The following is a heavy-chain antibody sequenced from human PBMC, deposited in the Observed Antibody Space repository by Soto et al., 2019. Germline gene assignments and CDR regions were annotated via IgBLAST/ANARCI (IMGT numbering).Heavy chain of an antibody. CDR1: GFTFSSYG. V-gene: IGHV3-30*18. CDR2: ISYDGSNK. D-gene: IGHD6-19*01. Sequence: QVQLVESGGGVVQPGRSLRLSCAGSGFTFSSYGMHWVRQAPGKGLEWVAVISYDGSNKYYADSVKGRFTISRDNSKNTLYLQMNSLRAEDTAVYYCAKGGYSSGWFPGYWGQGTLVTVSS. CDR3: AKGGYSSGWFPGY. J-gene: IGHJ4*02.